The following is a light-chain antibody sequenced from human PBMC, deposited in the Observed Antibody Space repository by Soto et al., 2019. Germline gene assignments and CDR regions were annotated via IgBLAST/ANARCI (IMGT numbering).Light chain of an antibody. CDR1: SSVIGGYNY. V-gene: IGLV2-14*03. Sequence: QSALTQPASVSASPGQSITISCTGTSSVIGGYNYVSWYQQHPGKAPKLMISDVSNRPSGVSDRFSGSKSGNTASLTISGLQAEDEADYFCSSYTTTSTYVVFGGGTKLTVL. CDR2: DVS. CDR3: SSYTTTSTYVV. J-gene: IGLJ2*01.